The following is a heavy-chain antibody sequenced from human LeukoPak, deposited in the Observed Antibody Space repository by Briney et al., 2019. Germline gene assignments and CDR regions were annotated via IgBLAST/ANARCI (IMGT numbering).Heavy chain of an antibody. J-gene: IGHJ4*02. Sequence: GGSLSLSCAASGFTFDDYGMHWVRQAPGKGLEWVSGISWNSGDIDYADSVKGRFTISRDNAKKSLYLQMNSLRAEDTALYYCAKASNSGSYGYYFDYWGQGTLVTVSS. CDR1: GFTFDDYG. CDR3: AKASNSGSYGYYFDY. D-gene: IGHD1-26*01. CDR2: ISWNSGDI. V-gene: IGHV3-9*01.